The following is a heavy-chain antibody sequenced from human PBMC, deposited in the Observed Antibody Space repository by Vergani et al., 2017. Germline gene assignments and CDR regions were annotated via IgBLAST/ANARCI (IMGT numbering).Heavy chain of an antibody. V-gene: IGHV3-9*01. CDR2: ISWNSGSI. J-gene: IGHJ4*02. CDR3: AKGPYDYVWGSYFHFDY. Sequence: EVQLVESGGGLVQPGRSLRLSCAASGFTFDDYAMHWVRQAPGKGLEWVSGISWNSGSIGYADSVKGRFTMSRDNAKNSLYLQMNSLRAEDTALYYCAKGPYDYVWGSYFHFDYWGQGTLVTVSS. D-gene: IGHD3-16*01. CDR1: GFTFDDYA.